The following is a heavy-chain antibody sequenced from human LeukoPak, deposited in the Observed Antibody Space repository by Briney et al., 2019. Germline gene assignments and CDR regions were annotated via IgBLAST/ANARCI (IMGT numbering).Heavy chain of an antibody. Sequence: GGSLRLSCAAFSGYWMTWVRQAPGKGLEWVANIKQDGSEKYYVDSVKGRFTISRDNADNSLYLEMTNLRVEDTAVYFCASRYCTGVNCFAASYMCMDVWGKGTTVTVSS. CDR3: ASRYCTGVNCFAASYMCMDV. CDR2: IKQDGSEK. D-gene: IGHD2-8*02. J-gene: IGHJ6*03. V-gene: IGHV3-7*01. CDR1: SGYW.